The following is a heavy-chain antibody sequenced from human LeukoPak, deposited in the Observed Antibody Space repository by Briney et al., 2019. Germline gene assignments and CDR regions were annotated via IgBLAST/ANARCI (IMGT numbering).Heavy chain of an antibody. CDR1: GYSFTSYW. J-gene: IGHJ4*02. CDR2: IYPGDSDT. CDR3: ARQHCITMVRERTLRCFGVDY. Sequence: HGESLKISCKGSGYSFTSYWIGWVRQMPGKGLEWMGIIYPGDSDTRYSPSFQGQVTISADKSISTAYLQWSSLKASDTAMYYCARQHCITMVRERTLRCFGVDYWGQGTLVTVSS. V-gene: IGHV5-51*01. D-gene: IGHD3-10*01.